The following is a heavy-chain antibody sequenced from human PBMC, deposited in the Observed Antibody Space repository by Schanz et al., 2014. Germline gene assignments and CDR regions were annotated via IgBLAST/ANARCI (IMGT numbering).Heavy chain of an antibody. V-gene: IGHV3-33*06. J-gene: IGHJ6*02. CDR1: GFTFNNYG. CDR3: AKGSMAARPLLPTDYYFYGMDI. CDR2: IWYDGTDR. D-gene: IGHD6-6*01. Sequence: QVQLVESGGGVVRPGRSLRLSCAASGFTFNNYGMHWVRQAPGKGLEWVAVIWYDGTDRYYADSVKGRFTISRDNSKNTLYLQMNSLRAEDTAVYYCAKGSMAARPLLPTDYYFYGMDIWGQGTTVTVSS.